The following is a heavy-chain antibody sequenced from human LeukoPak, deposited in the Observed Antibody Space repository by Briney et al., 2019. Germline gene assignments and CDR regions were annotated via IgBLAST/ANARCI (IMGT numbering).Heavy chain of an antibody. CDR1: GGSIRTITYY. CDR3: ARQRHSYGSDY. Sequence: SETLSLTCTVSGGSIRTITYYWGWIRQPPGKGLEWIGSFYYSGIIYYNPSLKSRITISVDTSKSQFSLNMTSVPAADTAVYYCARQRHSYGSDYWGQGTLVTVSS. D-gene: IGHD5-18*01. V-gene: IGHV4-39*01. CDR2: FYYSGII. J-gene: IGHJ4*02.